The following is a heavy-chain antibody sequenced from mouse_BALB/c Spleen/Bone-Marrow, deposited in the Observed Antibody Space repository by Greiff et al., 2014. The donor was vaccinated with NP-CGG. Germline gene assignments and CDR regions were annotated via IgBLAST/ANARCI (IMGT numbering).Heavy chain of an antibody. V-gene: IGHV1-54*01. Sequence: QVQLKQSGAELVRPGTSVKVSCKASGYAFTNYLIEWVKQRPGQGLEWIGVINPGSGGTNYNEKFKGKATLTADKPSSTAYMQLSSLTSDDSAVYFCARGGDYGFMDYWGQGTSVTVSS. CDR3: ARGGDYGFMDY. CDR1: GYAFTNYL. CDR2: INPGSGGT. J-gene: IGHJ4*01. D-gene: IGHD1-2*01.